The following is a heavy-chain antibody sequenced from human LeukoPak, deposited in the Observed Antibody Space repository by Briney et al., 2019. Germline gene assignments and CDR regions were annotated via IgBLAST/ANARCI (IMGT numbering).Heavy chain of an antibody. V-gene: IGHV3-48*01. CDR1: GFTFSDYS. CDR3: ARSSGYPFFDY. D-gene: IGHD3-22*01. Sequence: GGSLRLSCEASGFTFSDYSMNWIRQAPGEGLEWLSYITSTSDTIYYADSVKGRFTSSRDNAKNSVYLQMNSLIAEDTAVYYCARSSGYPFFDYWGQGTLVTVSS. J-gene: IGHJ4*02. CDR2: ITSTSDTI.